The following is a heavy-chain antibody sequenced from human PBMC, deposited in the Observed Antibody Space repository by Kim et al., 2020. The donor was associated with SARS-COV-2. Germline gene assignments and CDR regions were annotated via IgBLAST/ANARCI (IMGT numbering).Heavy chain of an antibody. CDR2: INHSGST. CDR1: GGSFSGYY. D-gene: IGHD3-3*01. V-gene: IGHV4-34*01. Sequence: SETLSLTCAVYGGSFSGYYWSWIRQPPGKGLEWIGEINHSGSTNYNPSLKSRVTISVDTSKNQFSLKLSSVTAADTAVYYCARDRQYDFWSGYPKRHWYFDLWGRGTLVTVSS. CDR3: ARDRQYDFWSGYPKRHWYFDL. J-gene: IGHJ2*01.